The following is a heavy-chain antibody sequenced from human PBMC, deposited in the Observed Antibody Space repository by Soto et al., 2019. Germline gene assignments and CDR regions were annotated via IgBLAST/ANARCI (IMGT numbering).Heavy chain of an antibody. CDR1: RFTFRNYG. J-gene: IGHJ6*02. Sequence: GGSLRLSCAASRFTFRNYGMSWVRQGPGKGLEWVSGISPTGEQRFYVDSVKGRFFISRDDSQNTLSLEMSNLRADDTAVYYCAKRYGSGSYRDFNSYYGMDIWGQGTSVTVSS. CDR2: ISPTGEQR. D-gene: IGHD3-10*01. CDR3: AKRYGSGSYRDFNSYYGMDI. V-gene: IGHV3-23*01.